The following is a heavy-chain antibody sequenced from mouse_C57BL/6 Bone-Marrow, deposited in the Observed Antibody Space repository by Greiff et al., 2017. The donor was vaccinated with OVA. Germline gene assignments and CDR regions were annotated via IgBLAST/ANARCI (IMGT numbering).Heavy chain of an antibody. Sequence: QVQLQQPGAELVKPGASVKMSCKASGYTFTSYWITWVKQRPGQGLEWIGDIYPGSGSTNYNEKFKRKATLTVDTSSRTAYMQLSSLTSEDSAVYNGAKEVAYEYDGYYAMDYWGQGTSVTVSS. CDR1: GYTFTSYW. CDR3: AKEVAYEYDGYYAMDY. D-gene: IGHD2-4*01. V-gene: IGHV1-55*01. J-gene: IGHJ4*01. CDR2: IYPGSGST.